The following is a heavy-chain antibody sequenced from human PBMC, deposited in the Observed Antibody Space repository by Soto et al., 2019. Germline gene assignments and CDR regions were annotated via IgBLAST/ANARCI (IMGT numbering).Heavy chain of an antibody. CDR3: ARREIQGPIDY. Sequence: SETLSLTCAVSGYSISSSNWWGWIRQPPGKGLEWIGYIYYSGTTYYNPSLKSRVTMSVDTSKNQFSLKLTSVTSVDTAVYYCARREIQGPIDYWGQGTLVTVSS. V-gene: IGHV4-28*01. CDR2: IYYSGTT. D-gene: IGHD1-26*01. J-gene: IGHJ4*02. CDR1: GYSISSSNW.